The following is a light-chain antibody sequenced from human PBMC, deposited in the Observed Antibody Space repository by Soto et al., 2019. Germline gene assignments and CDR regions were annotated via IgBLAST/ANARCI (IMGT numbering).Light chain of an antibody. CDR1: NLGSKS. V-gene: IGLV3-21*01. CDR3: QMWDTSSDHVV. Sequence: SYELTQPPSVSVAPGKTAGITCGGDNLGSKSVHWYQQKPGQAPVLVIFYDSDRPSGIPERFSGSKSGNTATLTISRVEAGDEADYYCQMWDTSSDHVVFGGGTQLTVL. CDR2: YDS. J-gene: IGLJ2*01.